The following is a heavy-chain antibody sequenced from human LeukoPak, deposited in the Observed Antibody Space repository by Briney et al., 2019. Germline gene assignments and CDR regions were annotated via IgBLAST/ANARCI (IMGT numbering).Heavy chain of an antibody. V-gene: IGHV4-4*07. CDR2: IYTSGST. D-gene: IGHD2-2*02. CDR1: GGSISSYY. CDR3: ARDPGPIIGDCSSTSCHKDAFDI. Sequence: SETLSLTCTVSGGSISSYYWSWIRQPAGKGLEWIGRIYTSGSTNYNPSLKSRVTMSVDTSKNQFSLKLSSVTAADTAVYYCARDPGPIIGDCSSTSCHKDAFDIWGQGTMVTVSS. J-gene: IGHJ3*02.